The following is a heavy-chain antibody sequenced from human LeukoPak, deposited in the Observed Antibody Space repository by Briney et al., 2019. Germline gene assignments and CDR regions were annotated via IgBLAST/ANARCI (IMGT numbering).Heavy chain of an antibody. Sequence: GSLRLSCAASGFTFSSYAMHWVRQAPGKGLEWAAVISYDGSNKYYADSVKGRFTISRDNSKNTLYLQMNSLRAEDTAVYYCARALPISMIVVVYPGGMDVWGQGTTVTVSS. J-gene: IGHJ6*02. CDR2: ISYDGSNK. V-gene: IGHV3-30-3*01. CDR3: ARALPISMIVVVYPGGMDV. CDR1: GFTFSSYA. D-gene: IGHD3-22*01.